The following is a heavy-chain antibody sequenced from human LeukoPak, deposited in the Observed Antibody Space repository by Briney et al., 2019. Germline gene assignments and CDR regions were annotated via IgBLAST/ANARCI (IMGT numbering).Heavy chain of an antibody. CDR1: GFTFSSYA. J-gene: IGHJ3*02. CDR3: ATAYGSGSYGAFDI. Sequence: GGSLRLSCAASGFTFSSYAMHWVRQAPGKGLEWVSVISYDEKTTYYADSLKGRFTISRDSSKNTLYLQMNSLGPEDTAVYYCATAYGSGSYGAFDIWGQGTTVTVSS. D-gene: IGHD3-10*01. CDR2: ISYDEKTT. V-gene: IGHV3-30*04.